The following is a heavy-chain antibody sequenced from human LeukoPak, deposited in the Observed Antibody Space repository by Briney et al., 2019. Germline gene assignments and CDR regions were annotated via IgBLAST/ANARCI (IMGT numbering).Heavy chain of an antibody. J-gene: IGHJ4*02. Sequence: KPSETLSLTCTVSGGSISSGGYYWSWVRQHPGKGLEWIGYIYYSGSTYYHPSPKSRVTISVDTSRNQFSLQLSSVTAADTAVYYCARGETPSPYDFWSGGPFNFDYWGQGTLVTVSS. D-gene: IGHD3-3*01. CDR1: GGSISSGGYY. V-gene: IGHV4-31*03. CDR2: IYYSGST. CDR3: ARGETPSPYDFWSGGPFNFDY.